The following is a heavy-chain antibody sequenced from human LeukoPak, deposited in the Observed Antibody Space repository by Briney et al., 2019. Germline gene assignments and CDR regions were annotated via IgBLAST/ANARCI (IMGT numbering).Heavy chain of an antibody. CDR3: ARGTVTAPDY. Sequence: GGSLRLSCAASGFTFSDYCLNWVRQAPGKGLEWVSIIYSGGNTYYADSVKGRFTISRDNSKNTLYLQMNRLRPEDTAVYYCARGTVTAPDYWGQGTLVTVSS. CDR1: GFTFSDYC. CDR2: IYSGGNT. V-gene: IGHV3-53*01. D-gene: IGHD2-21*02. J-gene: IGHJ4*02.